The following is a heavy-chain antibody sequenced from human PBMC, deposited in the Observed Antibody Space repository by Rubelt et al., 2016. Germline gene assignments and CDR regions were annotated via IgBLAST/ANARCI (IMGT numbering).Heavy chain of an antibody. CDR3: ARVRFGDSWFDP. V-gene: IGHV1-18*01. CDR2: ISAYNGNA. Sequence: QVQLVQSGAEVKKPGASVKVSCKASCYTFTSYGISWVRQAPGQGLEWMGWISAYNGNANSAQKRQGRVTMTTDTATSTAYMGLRSLRSDDTAVYYCARVRFGDSWFDPWGQGTLVTVSS. J-gene: IGHJ5*02. CDR1: CYTFTSYG. D-gene: IGHD3-10*01.